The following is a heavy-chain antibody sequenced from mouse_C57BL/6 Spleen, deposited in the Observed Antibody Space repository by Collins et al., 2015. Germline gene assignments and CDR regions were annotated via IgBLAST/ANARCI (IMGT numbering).Heavy chain of an antibody. Sequence: EVQLVESGGGLVKPGGSLKLSCAASGFTFSDYGMHWVRQAPEKGLEWVAYISRDSTIIYYADTVKGRFTISRDSAKNTLFLQMTSLRSEDTAIYYCAREGYFDAGVYAMDSWGQGTLVTVSS. CDR3: AREGYFDAGVYAMDS. CDR1: GFTFSDYG. V-gene: IGHV5-17*01. CDR2: ISRDSTII. J-gene: IGHJ4*01.